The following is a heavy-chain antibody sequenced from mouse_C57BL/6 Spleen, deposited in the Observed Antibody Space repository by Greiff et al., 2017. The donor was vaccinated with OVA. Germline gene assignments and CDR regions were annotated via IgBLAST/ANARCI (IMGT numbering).Heavy chain of an antibody. J-gene: IGHJ2*01. CDR2: ISDGGSYT. CDR3: ARDVTTVVASFDY. V-gene: IGHV5-4*01. D-gene: IGHD1-1*01. CDR1: GFTFSSYA. Sequence: DVMLVESGGGLVKPGGSLKLSCAASGFTFSSYAMSWVRQTPEKRLEWVATISDGGSYTYYPDNVKGRFTISRDNAKNNLYLQMSHLKSEDTAMYYCARDVTTVVASFDYWGQGTTLTVSS.